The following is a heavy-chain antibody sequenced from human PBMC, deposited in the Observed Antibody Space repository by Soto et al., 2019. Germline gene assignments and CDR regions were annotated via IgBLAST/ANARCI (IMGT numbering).Heavy chain of an antibody. V-gene: IGHV3-30*18. D-gene: IGHD3-16*01. CDR3: AKGLVYMEDH. J-gene: IGHJ4*02. Sequence: SLRISCTDSGFSFNTYVTDWVRQAPGKGLEWVARILYDGSKEYYADPVKGRFTISRDNSKNTLYLQMDRLRVEDTAVYFCAKGLVYMEDHWGQGTWVTVSS. CDR2: ILYDGSKE. CDR1: GFSFNTYV.